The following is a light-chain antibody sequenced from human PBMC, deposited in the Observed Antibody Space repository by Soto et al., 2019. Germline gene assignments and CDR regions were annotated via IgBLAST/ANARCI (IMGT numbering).Light chain of an antibody. CDR3: QQYNNWPPWT. Sequence: EVVLTQSPATLSLSPGDRATLSCRASQSVSSYLAWYQQKPGQAPRLLIYGASTRATGIPARFSGSGSGTEFTLTISSLQSEDFAVYYCQQYNNWPPWTFDQGTKVDIK. CDR1: QSVSSY. V-gene: IGKV3-15*01. J-gene: IGKJ1*01. CDR2: GAS.